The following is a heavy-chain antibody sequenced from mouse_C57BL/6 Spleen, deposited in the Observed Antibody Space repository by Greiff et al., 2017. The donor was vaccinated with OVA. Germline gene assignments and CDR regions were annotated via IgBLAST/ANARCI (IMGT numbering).Heavy chain of an antibody. J-gene: IGHJ1*03. CDR2: IWSGGST. CDR3: ARRGNYWYFDV. V-gene: IGHV2-2*01. Sequence: QVQLQQSGPGLVQPSQSLSITCTVSGFSLTSYCVHWVRQSPGTGLEWLGVIWSGGSTDYNAAFISRLSISKDNSKSQVFFKMNSLQADDTAIYYCARRGNYWYFDVWGTGTTVTVSS. CDR1: GFSLTSYC. D-gene: IGHD2-1*01.